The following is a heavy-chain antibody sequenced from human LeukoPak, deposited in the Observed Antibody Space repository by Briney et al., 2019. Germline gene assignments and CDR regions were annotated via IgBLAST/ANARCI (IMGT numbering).Heavy chain of an antibody. CDR3: ARSIAAAGKNYWYFDL. J-gene: IGHJ2*01. CDR2: IYYSGST. V-gene: IGHV4-39*07. Sequence: SETLSLTCTVSGGSISSSSYYWGWIRQPPGKGLEWIGSIYYSGSTYYNPSLKSRVTISVDTSKNQFSLKLSSVTAADTAVYYCARSIAAAGKNYWYFDLWGRGTLVTVSS. D-gene: IGHD6-13*01. CDR1: GGSISSSSYY.